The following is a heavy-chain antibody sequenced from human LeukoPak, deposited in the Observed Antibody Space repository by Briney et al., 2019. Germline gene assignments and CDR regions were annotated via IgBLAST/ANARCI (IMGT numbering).Heavy chain of an antibody. CDR1: GFTFSEYC. Sequence: GGSLRLSCAASGFTFSEYCIMWVRQAPGKGLQWVSSITGSGGGTFYADSVKGRFIISRDNSKNTLYLQLNSLRVEDTAVYYCAKGRAAGAVDWFDPWGQGTLVTVSS. CDR3: AKGRAAGAVDWFDP. D-gene: IGHD6-13*01. CDR2: ITGSGGGT. J-gene: IGHJ5*02. V-gene: IGHV3-23*01.